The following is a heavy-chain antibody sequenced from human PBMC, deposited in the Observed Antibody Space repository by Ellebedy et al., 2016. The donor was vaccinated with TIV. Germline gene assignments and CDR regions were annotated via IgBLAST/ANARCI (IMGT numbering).Heavy chain of an antibody. CDR1: GYTFTSYY. Sequence: ASVKVSCKASGYTFTSYYMHWVRQAPGQGLEWMGIINPSGGSTSYAQKFQGRVTMTRDTSTSTVYMELSSLRSEDTAVYYCASGSRVTNYYDKNGYYYDYWGQGALVTVSS. CDR2: INPSGGST. J-gene: IGHJ4*02. CDR3: ASGSRVTNYYDKNGYYYDY. V-gene: IGHV1-46*01. D-gene: IGHD3-22*01.